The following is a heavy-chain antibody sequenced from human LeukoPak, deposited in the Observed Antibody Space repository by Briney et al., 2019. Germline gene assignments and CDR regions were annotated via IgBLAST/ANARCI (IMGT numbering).Heavy chain of an antibody. Sequence: GGSLRLSCAASGFTFSSYEMNWVRQAPGKGLEWVSYISTSGDTIYYADPAKGRFTTSRDNAKNSLYLQMNSLRAEDTAVYYCARGYGSSGYYPEVYFDYWGQGTLVTVSS. D-gene: IGHD3-22*01. V-gene: IGHV3-48*03. CDR3: ARGYGSSGYYPEVYFDY. J-gene: IGHJ4*02. CDR2: ISTSGDTI. CDR1: GFTFSSYE.